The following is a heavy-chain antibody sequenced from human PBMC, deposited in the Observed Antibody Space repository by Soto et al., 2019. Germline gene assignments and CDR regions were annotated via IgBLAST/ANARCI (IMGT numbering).Heavy chain of an antibody. V-gene: IGHV3-30*18. CDR1: GFTFSSYG. CDR3: PKDMILGTYSGSGTPAY. CDR2: ISYDGSNK. D-gene: IGHD3-10*01. J-gene: IGHJ4*02. Sequence: GGSLRLSCAASGFTFSSYGMHWVRQAPGKGLEWVAVISYDGSNKYYADSVKGRFTISRDNSKNTLYLQMNSLRAEDTAVYYCPKDMILGTYSGSGTPAYWGQGTLVTVSS.